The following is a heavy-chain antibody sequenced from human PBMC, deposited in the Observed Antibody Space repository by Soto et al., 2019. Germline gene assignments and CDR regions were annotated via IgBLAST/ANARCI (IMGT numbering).Heavy chain of an antibody. D-gene: IGHD1-26*01. Sequence: QMQLLESGGGVVQPGRSLRLSCAASGFTFSSYGMHWVRQAPGEGLEWLAGIGFGGDYKYHADSVKGRFTISRDNSKNTLFIRMNSLRDEDTAVYFRVKDNLHRGGYVDSCFDLWGRDTLVTVSS. CDR3: VKDNLHRGGYVDSCFDL. V-gene: IGHV3-30*18. J-gene: IGHJ2*01. CDR1: GFTFSSYG. CDR2: IGFGGDYK.